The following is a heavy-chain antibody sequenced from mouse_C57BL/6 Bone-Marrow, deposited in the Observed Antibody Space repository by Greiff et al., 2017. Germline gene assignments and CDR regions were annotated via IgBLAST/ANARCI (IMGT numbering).Heavy chain of an antibody. CDR2: IDPEDGGT. J-gene: IGHJ3*01. CDR3: TRMSYDGGAFAY. CDR1: GFNFKDYY. V-gene: IGHV14-1*01. Sequence: EVQLQQSGAELVRPGASVKLSCTASGFNFKDYYMHWVKQRPEHGLEWIGRIDPEDGGTDYAPKFQGKATMTADTSSNTAYLQLSSRTSEDTAVYYCTRMSYDGGAFAYRGEGTLVTVSA. D-gene: IGHD1-1*01.